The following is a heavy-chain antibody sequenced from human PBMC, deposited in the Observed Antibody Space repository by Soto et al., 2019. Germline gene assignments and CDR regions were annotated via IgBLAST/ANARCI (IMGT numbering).Heavy chain of an antibody. D-gene: IGHD6-6*01. CDR1: GFTFSSYA. Sequence: GGSLRLSCAASGFTFSSYAMSWVRQAPGKGLEWVSAISGSGGSTYYADSVKGRFTISRDNSKNTLYLQMNSLRAEDTAVYYGAKVGRVVGIAARPDSFDFWGQGTLVTVSS. J-gene: IGHJ4*02. CDR2: ISGSGGST. CDR3: AKVGRVVGIAARPDSFDF. V-gene: IGHV3-23*01.